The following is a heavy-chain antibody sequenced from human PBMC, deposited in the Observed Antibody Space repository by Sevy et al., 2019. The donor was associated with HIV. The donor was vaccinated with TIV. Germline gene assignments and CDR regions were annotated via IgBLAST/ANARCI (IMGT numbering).Heavy chain of an antibody. D-gene: IGHD5-12*01. CDR1: GFTFGDYA. Sequence: GGSLRLSCTSSGFTFGDYAMSWFHQAPGKGLEWVAFIRRNSHEPYGGTTEYAASVKGRFTISRDDSKSIAYLQVNSLKTEDTAVYYCTRALATADTPEYYFDYWGQGILVTVSS. V-gene: IGHV3-49*03. CDR3: TRALATADTPEYYFDY. J-gene: IGHJ4*02. CDR2: IRRNSHEPYGGTT.